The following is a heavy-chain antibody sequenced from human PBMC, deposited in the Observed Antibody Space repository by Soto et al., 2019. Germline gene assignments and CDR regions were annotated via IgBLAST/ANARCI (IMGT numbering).Heavy chain of an antibody. CDR3: ATQKWLRYGVQDY. J-gene: IGHJ4*02. D-gene: IGHD5-12*01. CDR2: ISGSGSDT. V-gene: IGHV3-23*01. Sequence: PGGSLRLSCAASGFVFGNSAMSWVRQAPGKGLEWVSAISGSGSDTYYADSVKGRFTISRDNFNNTLFLQLGSLRAEDTAVYYCATQKWLRYGVQDYWGLGTLVTFSS. CDR1: GFVFGNSA.